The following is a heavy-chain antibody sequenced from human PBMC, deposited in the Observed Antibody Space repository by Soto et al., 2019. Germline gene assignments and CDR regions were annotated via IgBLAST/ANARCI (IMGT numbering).Heavy chain of an antibody. Sequence: ASVKVSCKASGYTFTSYGISWVRQAPGQGLEWMGWISAYNGNTNYAQKLQGRVTMTTDTSTSTAYMELRSLRSDDTAVYYCARRVGATRYYYSGMDVWGQGTTVTVSS. D-gene: IGHD1-26*01. CDR3: ARRVGATRYYYSGMDV. CDR2: ISAYNGNT. J-gene: IGHJ6*02. V-gene: IGHV1-18*01. CDR1: GYTFTSYG.